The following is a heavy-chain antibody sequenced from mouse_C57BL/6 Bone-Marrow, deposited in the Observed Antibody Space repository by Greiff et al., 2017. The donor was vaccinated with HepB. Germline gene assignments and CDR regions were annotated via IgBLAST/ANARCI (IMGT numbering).Heavy chain of an antibody. D-gene: IGHD2-3*01. CDR3: TRSDDGYYRYWFAY. CDR2: IDPETGGT. Sequence: LQESGAELVRPGASVTLSCKASGYTFTDYEMHWVKQTPVHGLEWIGAIDPETGGTAYNQKFKGKAILTADKSSSTAYMEPRSLTSEDSAVYYCTRSDDGYYRYWFAYWGQGTLVTVSA. CDR1: GYTFTDYE. J-gene: IGHJ3*01. V-gene: IGHV1-15*01.